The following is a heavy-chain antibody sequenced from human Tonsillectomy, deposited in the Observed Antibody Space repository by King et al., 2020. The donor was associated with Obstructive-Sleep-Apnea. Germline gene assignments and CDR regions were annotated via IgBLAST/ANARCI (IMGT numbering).Heavy chain of an antibody. CDR3: AHRRPLTYYFDY. CDR1: GFSLSTSGMG. CDR2: IYWDDDK. D-gene: IGHD2-21*02. V-gene: IGHV2-5*02. J-gene: IGHJ4*02. Sequence: FTLKESGPTLVKPTQTLTLTCTFSGFSLSTSGMGVGWIRQPPGKALEWLALIYWDDDKRYSPSLKSRLTITKDTSKNQVVLTMTNMDPVDTATYYCAHRRPLTYYFDYWGQGTLVTVSS.